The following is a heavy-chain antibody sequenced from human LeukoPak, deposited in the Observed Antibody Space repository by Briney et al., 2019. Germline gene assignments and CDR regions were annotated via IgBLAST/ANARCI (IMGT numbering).Heavy chain of an antibody. J-gene: IGHJ3*01. V-gene: IGHV3-33*06. Sequence: PGGSLRLSCAASGFTFSSYAMHWVRQAPGKGLEWVAVIWYDGSKKYYGDPVKGRFTISRDNSKNTLYLQMNSLRAEDTAVYSCAKDLVRVLSFPNDAFDLWGQGTMVTVSS. CDR2: IWYDGSKK. CDR3: AKDLVRVLSFPNDAFDL. CDR1: GFTFSSYA. D-gene: IGHD2-8*01.